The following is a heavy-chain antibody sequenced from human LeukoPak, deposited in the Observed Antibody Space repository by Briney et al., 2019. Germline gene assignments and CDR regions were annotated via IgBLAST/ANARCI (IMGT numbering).Heavy chain of an antibody. CDR1: GYTFTSYY. J-gene: IGHJ4*02. Sequence: ASVKVSCKASGYTFTSYYMHWVRQAPGQGLEWMGIINPSGGSTSYAQKFQGRVTMTRDTSTSTVYMELSSLRSEDTAVYYCARGHPLGFVVVVAAPFDYWGQGTLVTVSS. CDR2: INPSGGST. CDR3: ARGHPLGFVVVVAAPFDY. D-gene: IGHD2-15*01. V-gene: IGHV1-46*01.